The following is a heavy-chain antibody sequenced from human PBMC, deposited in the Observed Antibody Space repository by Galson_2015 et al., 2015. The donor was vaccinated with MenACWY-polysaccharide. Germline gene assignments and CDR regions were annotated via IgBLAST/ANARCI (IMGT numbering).Heavy chain of an antibody. Sequence: SVKVSCKASGYTFTSYYMHWVRQAPGQGLEWMGIINPSGGSTSYAQKFQGRVTMTRDTSTSTVYMELSSLRSEDTAVYYCARSIPTTYYYYGMDVWGQGTTVTVSS. V-gene: IGHV1-46*03. D-gene: IGHD1-1*01. CDR1: GYTFTSYY. CDR2: INPSGGST. CDR3: ARSIPTTYYYYGMDV. J-gene: IGHJ6*02.